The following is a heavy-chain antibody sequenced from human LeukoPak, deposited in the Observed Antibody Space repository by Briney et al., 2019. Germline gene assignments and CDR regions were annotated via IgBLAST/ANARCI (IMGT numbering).Heavy chain of an antibody. J-gene: IGHJ6*03. CDR3: LAGYYYSQMEV. CDR1: GFTFSDYW. CDR2: VNIHGSGT. D-gene: IGHD6-13*01. V-gene: IGHV3-74*01. Sequence: GGSLRLSCAASGFTFSDYWMHWVRQPPGKGLVWVARVNIHGSGTDYADSVKGRFTISRDNAKNTLYLQMTSLRAEDTAVYYALAGYYYSQMEVWGKGTAVTVPS.